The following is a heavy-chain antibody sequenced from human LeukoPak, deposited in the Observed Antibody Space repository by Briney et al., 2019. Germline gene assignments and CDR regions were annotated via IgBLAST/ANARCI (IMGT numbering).Heavy chain of an antibody. J-gene: IGHJ3*02. Sequence: GASVKVSCKASGYTFTSYGISWVRQAPGQGLEWMGWISAYNGNTNYAQKLQGRVTMTTDTSTSTAYMELRSLRSDDTAVYYCARPRRITGTTGYDYAFDIWGQGTMVTVSS. CDR1: GYTFTSYG. CDR3: ARPRRITGTTGYDYAFDI. D-gene: IGHD1-7*01. V-gene: IGHV1-18*01. CDR2: ISAYNGNT.